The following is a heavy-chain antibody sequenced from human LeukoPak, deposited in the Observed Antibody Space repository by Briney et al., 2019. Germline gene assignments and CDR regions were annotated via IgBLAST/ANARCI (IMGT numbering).Heavy chain of an antibody. V-gene: IGHV3-21*04. D-gene: IGHD1/OR15-1a*01. Sequence: GGSLRLSCGASGFTFSRYSMNWVRQAPGKGLEWVSSISSSGSYIYYADSVKGRFTISRDNAKNSLFLQMNSLRAEDTALYYCARWRTYIQGFFDPWGQGTLVTVSS. CDR3: ARWRTYIQGFFDP. CDR1: GFTFSRYS. CDR2: ISSSGSYI. J-gene: IGHJ5*02.